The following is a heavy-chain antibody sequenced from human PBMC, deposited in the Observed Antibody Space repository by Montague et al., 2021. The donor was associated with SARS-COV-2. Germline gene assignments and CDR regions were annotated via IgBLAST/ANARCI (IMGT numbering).Heavy chain of an antibody. Sequence: SDTLSLTCAVFGGSFSVYYWSWLRQSARSGLEWIAEINHSGTANXNPSLKSRVSISVDTSKNQFTLKLTSVTAADTAMYYCAKEREVVRAARTLVAFDLWGQGTMVTVSS. CDR1: GGSFSVYY. CDR2: INHSGTA. D-gene: IGHD2-2*01. J-gene: IGHJ3*01. V-gene: IGHV4-34*01. CDR3: AKEREVVRAARTLVAFDL.